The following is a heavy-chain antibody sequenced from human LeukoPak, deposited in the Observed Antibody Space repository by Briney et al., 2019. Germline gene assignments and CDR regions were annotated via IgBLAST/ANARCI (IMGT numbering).Heavy chain of an antibody. CDR2: ISAYNGNT. CDR3: ARVGEPSGYYGSGSYFDP. Sequence: ASVKVSCKASGYTFSRYGITWVRQAPGLGLEWMGWISAYNGNTNYAQNLQGRVTLTTDTSTSTAYMELRSLRSDDTAVYYCARVGEPSGYYGSGSYFDPWGQGTLVTVSS. CDR1: GYTFSRYG. J-gene: IGHJ5*02. D-gene: IGHD3-10*01. V-gene: IGHV1-18*01.